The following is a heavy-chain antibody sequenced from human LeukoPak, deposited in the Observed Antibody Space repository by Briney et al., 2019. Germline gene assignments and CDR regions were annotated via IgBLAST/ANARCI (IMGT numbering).Heavy chain of an antibody. J-gene: IGHJ3*02. CDR2: ISYDGSNK. CDR3: AKDLGYCSSTSCYGGAFDI. CDR1: GFTFSSYG. V-gene: IGHV3-30*18. D-gene: IGHD2-2*01. Sequence: GGSLRLSCAASGFTFSSYGMHWVRQAPGKGLEWVAVISYDGSNKYYADSVKGRFTISRDNFKNTLYLQMNSLRAEDTAVYYCAKDLGYCSSTSCYGGAFDIWGQGTMVTVSS.